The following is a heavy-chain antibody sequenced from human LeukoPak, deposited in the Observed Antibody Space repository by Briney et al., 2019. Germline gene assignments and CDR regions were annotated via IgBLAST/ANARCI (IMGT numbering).Heavy chain of an antibody. CDR3: ARDRGARDAFDI. CDR2: MYYSGGA. D-gene: IGHD1-26*01. Sequence: SESLSLTCTVSGGSISSSHYYWGWIRQPPGKGLEWIGSMYYSGGAYHNPSLKSRATISVDTSKNQFSLKLSSVTAADTAVYYCARDRGARDAFDIWGQGTMVTVSS. CDR1: GGSISSSHYY. V-gene: IGHV4-39*07. J-gene: IGHJ3*02.